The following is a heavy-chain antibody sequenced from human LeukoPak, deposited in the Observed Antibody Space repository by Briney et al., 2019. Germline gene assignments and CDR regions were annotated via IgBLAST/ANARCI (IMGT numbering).Heavy chain of an antibody. CDR2: IYTSGST. CDR1: GGSISSGSYY. Sequence: SETLSLTCTVSGGSISSGSYYWSWIRQPAGKGLEWIGRIYTSGSTNYNPSLKSRVTISVDTSKNQFSLKLSSVTAADTAVYYCARDRIHCSSTSCSNWFDPWGQGTLVTVSS. D-gene: IGHD2-2*01. V-gene: IGHV4-61*02. J-gene: IGHJ5*02. CDR3: ARDRIHCSSTSCSNWFDP.